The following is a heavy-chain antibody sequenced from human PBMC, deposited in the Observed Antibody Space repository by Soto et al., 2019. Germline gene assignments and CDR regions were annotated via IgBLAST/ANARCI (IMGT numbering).Heavy chain of an antibody. CDR2: ISGSGGST. CDR3: AKDTRLLWFGELVDYYYGMDV. D-gene: IGHD3-10*01. V-gene: IGHV3-23*01. CDR1: GFTFSSYA. J-gene: IGHJ6*02. Sequence: GGSLRLSCAASGFTFSSYAMSWVRQAPGKGLEWVSAISGSGGSTYYADSVKGRFTISRDNSKNTLYLQMNSLRAEDTAVYYCAKDTRLLWFGELVDYYYGMDVWGQGTTVTVSS.